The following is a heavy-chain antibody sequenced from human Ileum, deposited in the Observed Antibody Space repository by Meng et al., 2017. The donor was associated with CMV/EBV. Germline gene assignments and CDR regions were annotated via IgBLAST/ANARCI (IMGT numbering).Heavy chain of an antibody. CDR2: SYYSEIT. V-gene: IGHV4-39*07. J-gene: IGHJ5*02. CDR3: ARVWANGEGWFDP. CDR1: GGSSRSSDRY. D-gene: IGHD2-8*01. Sequence: LQQQEPDPGLVRPSTPSSLLFLVCGGSSRSSDRYWWWIRQPPRQGQGWIWNSYYSEITSYHPSLKSRVPISVATSKTQFCLKLSSVSAADAAVFYCARVWANGEGWFDPWGQGTLVTVSS.